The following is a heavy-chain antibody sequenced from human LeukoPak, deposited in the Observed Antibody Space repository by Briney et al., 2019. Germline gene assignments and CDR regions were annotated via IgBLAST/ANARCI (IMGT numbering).Heavy chain of an antibody. D-gene: IGHD5-18*01. CDR2: IIPIFGTA. J-gene: IGHJ4*02. CDR3: ARGQDTAMVTPLYY. CDR1: GGTFSSYA. Sequence: AASVKVSCKASGGTFSSYAISWVRQAPGQGLEWMGGIIPIFGTANYAQKFQGRVTITADESTSTAYMELSSLRPEDTAVYYCARGQDTAMVTPLYYWGQGTLVTVSS. V-gene: IGHV1-69*13.